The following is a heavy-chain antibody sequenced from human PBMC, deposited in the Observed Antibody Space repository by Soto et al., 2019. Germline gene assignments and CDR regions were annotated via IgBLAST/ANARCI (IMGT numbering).Heavy chain of an antibody. CDR2: IYHTGST. V-gene: IGHV4-4*02. CDR3: ARGPRSGSYSVDGFDV. J-gene: IGHJ3*01. CDR1: GASISTSNW. D-gene: IGHD1-26*01. Sequence: QVQLQESGPGLVNPSGTLSLTCVISGASISTSNWWSWVRQSPGKGLEWIGEIYHTGSTSYSPSLKRRVSMSIDKSKTQFSLRLTAVTTADTAIYYCARGPRSGSYSVDGFDVWGQGTMVTVSS.